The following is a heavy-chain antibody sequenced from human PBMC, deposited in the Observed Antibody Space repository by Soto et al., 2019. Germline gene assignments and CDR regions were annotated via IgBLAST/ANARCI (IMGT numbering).Heavy chain of an antibody. D-gene: IGHD2-15*01. CDR3: ARGVSGDQLSRQYYFDY. V-gene: IGHV4-34*01. Sequence: SETLSLTCAVYGGSFSGYYWSWIRQPPGKGLEWIGEINHSGSTNYNPSLKSRVTISVDTSKNQFSLKLSSVTAADTAVYYCARGVSGDQLSRQYYFDYWGQGTLVTVYS. CDR1: GGSFSGYY. CDR2: INHSGST. J-gene: IGHJ4*02.